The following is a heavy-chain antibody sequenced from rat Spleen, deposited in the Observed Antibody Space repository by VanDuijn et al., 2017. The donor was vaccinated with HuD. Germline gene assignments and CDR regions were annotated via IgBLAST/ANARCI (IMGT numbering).Heavy chain of an antibody. V-gene: IGHV2-13*01. CDR2: IWTGGST. CDR1: GFSLSNYG. CDR3: TRGFAY. Sequence: QVQLKESGPGLVKPSLTLSLTCTVSGFSLSNYGVFWVRQPPGKGLEWMGVIWTGGSTENNSALKSRLSISRDTSKSQVFLKMNSLQTDDTAIYFCTRGFAYWGQGTLVTVSS. J-gene: IGHJ3*01.